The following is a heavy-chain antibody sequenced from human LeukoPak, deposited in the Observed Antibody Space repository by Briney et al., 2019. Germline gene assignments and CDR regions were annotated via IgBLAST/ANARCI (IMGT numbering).Heavy chain of an antibody. CDR3: AKQSPYGGRFGVDDD. CDR1: GFTFSSYW. V-gene: IGHV3-7*03. Sequence: GGSLRLSCAASGFTFSSYWMSWVRQAPGKGLEWVANIKQDGSEKYYVDSVKGRFTISRDNAKNSLYLQMNSLRAEDTAVYSCAKQSPYGGRFGVDDDWGRGTLVTVSS. J-gene: IGHJ4*02. CDR2: IKQDGSEK. D-gene: IGHD1-26*01.